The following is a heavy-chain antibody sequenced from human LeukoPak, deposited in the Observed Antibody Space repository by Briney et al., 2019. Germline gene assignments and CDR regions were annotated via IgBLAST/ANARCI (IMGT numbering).Heavy chain of an antibody. CDR2: INHSGST. CDR1: GGSFSGYY. J-gene: IGHJ6*02. V-gene: IGHV4-34*01. D-gene: IGHD3-10*01. Sequence: SETLSLTCAVYGGSFSGYYWRWIRQPPGEGLEWIGEINHSGSTNYNPSLKSRVTISVDTSKNQFSLKLSSVTAADTAVYYCARGGGGSYYDFSYYYYGMDVWGQGTTVTVSS. CDR3: ARGGGGSYYDFSYYYYGMDV.